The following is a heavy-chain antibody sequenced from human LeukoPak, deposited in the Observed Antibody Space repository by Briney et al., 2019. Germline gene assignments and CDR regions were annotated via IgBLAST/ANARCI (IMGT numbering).Heavy chain of an antibody. D-gene: IGHD5-24*01. Sequence: GGSLRLSCAASGFTFSSYGTHWVRQAPGKGLEWVAVISYDGSNKYYADSVKGRFTISRDNSKNTLYLQMNSLRAEDTAVYYCAKPAEMATIQGSAFDIWGQGTMVTVSS. CDR2: ISYDGSNK. J-gene: IGHJ3*02. V-gene: IGHV3-30*18. CDR1: GFTFSSYG. CDR3: AKPAEMATIQGSAFDI.